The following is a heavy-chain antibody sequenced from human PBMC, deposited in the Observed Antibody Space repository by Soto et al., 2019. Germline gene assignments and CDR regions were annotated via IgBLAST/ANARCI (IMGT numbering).Heavy chain of an antibody. J-gene: IGHJ6*02. Sequence: GESLKISCKGSGYSFTSYWISWVRQMPGKGLEWMGRIDPSDSYTNYSPSFQGHVTISADKSISTAYLQWSSLKASDTAMYYCAIRHGRDGYKNYYYYYGMDVWGQGTTVTV. CDR3: AIRHGRDGYKNYYYYYGMDV. CDR2: IDPSDSYT. D-gene: IGHD5-12*01. CDR1: GYSFTSYW. V-gene: IGHV5-10-1*01.